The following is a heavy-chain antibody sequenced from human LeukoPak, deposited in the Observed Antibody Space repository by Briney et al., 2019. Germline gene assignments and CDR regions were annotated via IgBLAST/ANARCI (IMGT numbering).Heavy chain of an antibody. CDR3: ARVGRHYDSSGYYFLDY. D-gene: IGHD3-22*01. CDR2: INHSGSA. CDR1: GGSFSGYY. Sequence: SETLSLTCAVYGGSFSGYYWSWIRQPPGQGQEWIGEINHSGSANYNPSLKSRVTISVDTSKNQFSLKLSSVTAADTAVYYCARVGRHYDSSGYYFLDYWGQGTLVTVSS. V-gene: IGHV4-34*01. J-gene: IGHJ4*02.